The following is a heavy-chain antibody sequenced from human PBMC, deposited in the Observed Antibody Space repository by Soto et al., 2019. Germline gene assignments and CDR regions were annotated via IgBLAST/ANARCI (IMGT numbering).Heavy chain of an antibody. CDR3: AKLRDFVVLPAGILDY. CDR1: GFTFSSYA. J-gene: IGHJ4*01. D-gene: IGHD2-8*01. V-gene: IGHV3-23*01. Sequence: PGGSLRLSCAASGFTFSSYAISWIRLSPGKGLEWVSVISSGGHNTYYTPPVKGRFTISRDDFKNTLYLQMNSLRTEDTAMYYCAKLRDFVVLPAGILDYWGPEPWSPSPQ. CDR2: ISSGGHNT.